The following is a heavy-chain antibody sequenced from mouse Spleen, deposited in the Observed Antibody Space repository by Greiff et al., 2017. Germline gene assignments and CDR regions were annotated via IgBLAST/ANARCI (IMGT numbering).Heavy chain of an antibody. CDR2: IDPSDSYT. Sequence: VQLQQPGAELVKPGASVKLSCKASGYTFTSYWMQWVKQRPGQGLEWIGEIDPSDSYTNYNQKFKGKATLTVDTSSSTAYMQLSSLTSEDSAVYYCARRDYYDGLDYWGQGTTLTVSS. CDR3: ARRDYYDGLDY. CDR1: GYTFTSYW. V-gene: IGHV1-50*01. D-gene: IGHD1-1*01. J-gene: IGHJ2*01.